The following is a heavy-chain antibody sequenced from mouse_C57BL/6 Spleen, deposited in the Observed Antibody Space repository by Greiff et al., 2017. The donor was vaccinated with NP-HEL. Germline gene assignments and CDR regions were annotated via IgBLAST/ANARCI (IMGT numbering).Heavy chain of an antibody. D-gene: IGHD2-4*01. CDR2: IWSGGST. V-gene: IGHV2-2*01. CDR3: ARNGDYDIYAMDY. CDR1: GFSLISYG. J-gene: IGHJ4*01. Sequence: VQLQQSGPGLVQPSQSLSITCTVSGFSLISYGVHWVRQSPGKGLEWLGVIWSGGSTDYNAAFISRLSISKDNSKSQVFFKMNSLQADDTAIYYCARNGDYDIYAMDYWGQGTSVTVSS.